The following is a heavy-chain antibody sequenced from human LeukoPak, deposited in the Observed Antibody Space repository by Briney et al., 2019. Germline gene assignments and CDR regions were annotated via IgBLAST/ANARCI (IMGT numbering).Heavy chain of an antibody. J-gene: IGHJ5*02. CDR3: ARDQGTSTTAPKRKGRFDP. D-gene: IGHD1-1*01. Sequence: GRSLRLSCAASGFTFSNHGMHWVRQAPGKGLEWVALIWYDGSNKEYAESVKGRFTISRDNSKNTLYLQMNSLRVEDTAVYYCARDQGTSTTAPKRKGRFDPWGQGTLVTVSS. CDR2: IWYDGSNK. V-gene: IGHV3-33*01. CDR1: GFTFSNHG.